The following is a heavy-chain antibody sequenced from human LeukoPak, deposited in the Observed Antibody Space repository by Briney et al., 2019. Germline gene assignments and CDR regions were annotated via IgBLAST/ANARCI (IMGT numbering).Heavy chain of an antibody. CDR3: ARDSAPYGDYDYYGMDV. CDR2: INPNSGGT. J-gene: IGHJ6*02. V-gene: IGHV1-2*02. D-gene: IGHD4-17*01. Sequence: GASVKVSCKASGYTFTGYYMHWVRQAPGQGLEWMGWINPNSGGTNYAQKFQGRVTMTRDTSISTAYMELSRLRSDDTAVYYCARDSAPYGDYDYYGMDVWGQGTTVTVSS. CDR1: GYTFTGYY.